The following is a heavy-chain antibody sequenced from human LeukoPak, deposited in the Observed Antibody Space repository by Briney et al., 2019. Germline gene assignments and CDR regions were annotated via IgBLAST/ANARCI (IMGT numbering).Heavy chain of an antibody. CDR2: ISSSGSTI. CDR1: GFTFSDYY. D-gene: IGHD3-10*01. Sequence: GGSLRLSCAASGFTFSDYYMSWIRQAPGKGLEWVSYISSSGSTIYCADSVKGRFTISRDNAKNSLYLQMNSLRAEDTAVYYCARAGRLYRRHYNPHGMDVWGQGTTVTVSS. CDR3: ARAGRLYRRHYNPHGMDV. J-gene: IGHJ6*02. V-gene: IGHV3-11*01.